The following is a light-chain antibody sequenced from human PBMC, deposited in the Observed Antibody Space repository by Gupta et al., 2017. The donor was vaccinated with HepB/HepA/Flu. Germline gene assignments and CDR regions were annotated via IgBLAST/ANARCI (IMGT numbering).Light chain of an antibody. CDR2: EVY. J-gene: IGKJ1*01. Sequence: VLTQTPLTLSFTPGQRASISCKSGQSLLHSDGNTYLSWYLQKAGQPPQFLIYEVYNRFSGAPDRFSGSGSGTDFTLKISRVEAEDVGVYYCMQSKQFPWTFGQGTKVEVK. CDR3: MQSKQFPWT. CDR1: QSLLHSDGNTY. V-gene: IGKV2D-29*01.